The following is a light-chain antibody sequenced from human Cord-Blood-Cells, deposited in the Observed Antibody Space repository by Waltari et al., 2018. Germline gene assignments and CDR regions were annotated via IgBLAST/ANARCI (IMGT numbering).Light chain of an antibody. J-gene: IGKJ1*01. CDR1: QSVLYSSNNQNY. Sequence: DIVMTQSPDSLAVSLGERATINCKSSQSVLYSSNNQNYLAWYQQKPGQPPKLLIYWASTRESGVPDRFSGSGSGTDFTLTISSLQAEDVAVYYCQQYYSTPPFGQGTRVEIK. V-gene: IGKV4-1*01. CDR3: QQYYSTPP. CDR2: WAS.